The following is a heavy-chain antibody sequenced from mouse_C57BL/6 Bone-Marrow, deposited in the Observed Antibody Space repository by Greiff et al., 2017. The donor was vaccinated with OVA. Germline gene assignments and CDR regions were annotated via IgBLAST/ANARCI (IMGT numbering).Heavy chain of an antibody. V-gene: IGHV1-50*01. CDR3: AAYYYGSGAWFAY. CDR1: GYTFTSYW. CDR2: IDPSDSYT. Sequence: QVQLQQPGAELVKPGASVKLSCKASGYTFTSYWMQWVKQRPGQGLEWIGEIDPSDSYTNYNQKFKGKATLTVDTSSSTAYMQLSSLTSEDAAVYYCAAYYYGSGAWFAYWGQGTLVTVSA. D-gene: IGHD1-1*01. J-gene: IGHJ3*01.